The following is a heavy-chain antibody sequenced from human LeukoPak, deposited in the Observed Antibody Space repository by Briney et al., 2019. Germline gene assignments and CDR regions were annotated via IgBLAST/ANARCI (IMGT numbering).Heavy chain of an antibody. D-gene: IGHD3-16*01. CDR2: MFYYGST. CDR1: GDSISSSNYF. J-gene: IGHJ5*02. V-gene: IGHV4-39*07. Sequence: SETLSLTCTVSGDSISSSNYFWDWIRQPPGKGLEWIGSMFYYGSTYYNASLKSRVTISLDTSKKQFSLKLRSVTAADTAVYYCARGGITSLLNWFDPWGQGILVTVSS. CDR3: ARGGITSLLNWFDP.